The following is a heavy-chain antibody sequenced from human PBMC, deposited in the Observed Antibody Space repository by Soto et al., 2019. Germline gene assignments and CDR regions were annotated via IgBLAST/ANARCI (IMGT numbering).Heavy chain of an antibody. V-gene: IGHV3-30*18. CDR1: GFTFSSYG. J-gene: IGHJ4*02. D-gene: IGHD3-22*01. Sequence: GGSLRLSCAASGFTFSSYGVQWVRQAPGKGLEWVAVISYDGSNKHYADSVKGRFTISRDNSKNTLDLQMNSLRAEDTAVYYCAKDTYYYDRSGYYTYDYWGQGT. CDR3: AKDTYYYDRSGYYTYDY. CDR2: ISYDGSNK.